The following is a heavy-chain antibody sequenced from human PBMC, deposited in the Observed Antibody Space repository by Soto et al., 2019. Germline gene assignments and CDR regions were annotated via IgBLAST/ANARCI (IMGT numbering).Heavy chain of an antibody. CDR1: GYTFIGYY. J-gene: IGHJ6*02. D-gene: IGHD3-10*01. CDR2: INPNSGGT. CDR3: ARVGGGLASLGYYGMDV. V-gene: IGHV1-2*04. Sequence: QVQLVQSGAEVKKTGASVKVSCKASGYTFIGYYIHWVRQAPGQGLEWMGWINPNSGGTNYAQRFQGWVTMTRDRSISTGYMELGRLKSDDTAVYYCARVGGGLASLGYYGMDVWGQGTTVTVSS.